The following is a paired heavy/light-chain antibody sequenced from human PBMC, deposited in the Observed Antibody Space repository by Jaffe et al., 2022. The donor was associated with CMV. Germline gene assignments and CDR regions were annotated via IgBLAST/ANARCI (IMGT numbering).Light chain of an antibody. CDR2: NVN. CDR1: SSDIEDYNS. Sequence: QSALTQPASVSGSPGQSITISCTGTSSDIEDYNSVSWYQQQYPDKAPKLVIHNVNIRPSGISDRFSGSKSGNTASLTISGLRAEDEADYYCSSHTRRDTRVFGGGTKLTVL. V-gene: IGLV2-14*03. CDR3: SSHTRRDTRV. J-gene: IGLJ3*02.
Heavy chain of an antibody. D-gene: IGHD2-21*01. CDR1: GFTFRSYA. Sequence: EVQLLESGGGLVQPGGSQRLSCEASGFTFRSYAMGWVRQAPGEGPEWVSSISDSGDKTFYADSVKGRFTISRDNSKNTLSLLMNNLRAEETAVYYCAKYGERYLDYWGQGILVTVSS. CDR2: ISDSGDKT. J-gene: IGHJ4*02. V-gene: IGHV3-23*01. CDR3: AKYGERYLDY.